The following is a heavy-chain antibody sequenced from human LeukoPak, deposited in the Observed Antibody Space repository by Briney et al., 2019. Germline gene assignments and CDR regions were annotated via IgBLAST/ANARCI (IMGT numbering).Heavy chain of an antibody. CDR1: GGSISSYY. J-gene: IGHJ4*02. V-gene: IGHV4-59*01. D-gene: IGHD2-21*02. CDR3: ARSKSDWSFIDY. Sequence: SETLSLTCTVSGGSISSYYWSWIRQPPGKGLEWIGYIYYSGSTNYNPSLKSRVTISVDTSKSQFSLKLRSVTAADTAVYYCARSKSDWSFIDYWGQGILVSVSS. CDR2: IYYSGST.